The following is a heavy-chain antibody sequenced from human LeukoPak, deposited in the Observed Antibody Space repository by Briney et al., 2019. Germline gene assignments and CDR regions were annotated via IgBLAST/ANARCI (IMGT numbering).Heavy chain of an antibody. J-gene: IGHJ4*02. CDR2: ISTSSSSV. V-gene: IGHV3-48*01. Sequence: PGGSLRLSCAASGFSFGSYWMNWVRQAPGKGLEWVSYISTSSSSVYYADSVKGRFTISRDNAKNSLYLQMNSLRAEDTAVYYCARSRNWIYGGPDYWGPGTLVTVSS. CDR3: ARSRNWIYGGPDY. D-gene: IGHD1-7*01. CDR1: GFSFGSYW.